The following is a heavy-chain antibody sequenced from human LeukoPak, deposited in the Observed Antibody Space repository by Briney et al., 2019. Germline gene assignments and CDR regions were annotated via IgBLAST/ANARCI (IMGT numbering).Heavy chain of an antibody. V-gene: IGHV1-18*01. Sequence: ASVKVSCKASGYTFTSYGISWVRQAPGQGLEWMGWISAYNGNTNNAQKLQGRVAMTTDTSTSTAYMELRSLRSDDTAVYYCARDLRAGWFDPWGQGTLVTVSS. CDR1: GYTFTSYG. J-gene: IGHJ5*02. CDR3: ARDLRAGWFDP. CDR2: ISAYNGNT.